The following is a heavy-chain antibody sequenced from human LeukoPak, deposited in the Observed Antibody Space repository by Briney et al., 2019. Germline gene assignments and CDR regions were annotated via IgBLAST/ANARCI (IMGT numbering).Heavy chain of an antibody. D-gene: IGHD4-17*01. CDR1: GFTFSSNG. J-gene: IGHJ4*02. Sequence: QPGGSLRLSCAASGFTFSSNGMHWVRQAPGKGLEWVAVISYDGSNKYYADSVKGRFTISRDNSKNTLYLQMNSLRAEDTAVYYCAKGGRPTVTSKVDYWGQGTLVTVSS. CDR2: ISYDGSNK. CDR3: AKGGRPTVTSKVDY. V-gene: IGHV3-30*18.